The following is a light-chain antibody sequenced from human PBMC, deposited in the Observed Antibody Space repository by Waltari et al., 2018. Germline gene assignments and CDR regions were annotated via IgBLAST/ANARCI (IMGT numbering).Light chain of an antibody. CDR3: QQRST. CDR1: QSLTSY. J-gene: IGKJ2*01. V-gene: IGKV3-11*01. Sequence: EIVLTQSPATLSLSPGEGATLSCRASQSLTSYLAWYQQKPGQAPRLLIYDTSNRATGIPDRVSGSGSGTDFTLIISSLEPEDFGVYYCQQRSTFGQGTKLEIK. CDR2: DTS.